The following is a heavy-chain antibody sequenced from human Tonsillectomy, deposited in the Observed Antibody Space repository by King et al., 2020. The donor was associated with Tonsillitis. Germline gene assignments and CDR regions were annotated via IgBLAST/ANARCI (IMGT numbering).Heavy chain of an antibody. CDR2: IKSKTDGGTT. D-gene: IGHD1-26*01. CDR1: GFTFSNAW. J-gene: IGHJ4*02. CDR3: TTDRGSYYGGSLDY. V-gene: IGHV3-15*01. Sequence: VQLVESGGGLVKPGGSLRLSCAASGFTFSNAWMSWVRQAPGKGLEWVGRIKSKTDGGTTDYAAPVKGRFTISRDDSKNTLYLQMNSLKTEDAAVYYCTTDRGSYYGGSLDYWGQGTLVTVSS.